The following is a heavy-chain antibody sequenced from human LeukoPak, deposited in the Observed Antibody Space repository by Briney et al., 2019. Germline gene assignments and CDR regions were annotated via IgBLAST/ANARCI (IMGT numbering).Heavy chain of an antibody. Sequence: GGSLRLSCAASGFTFSSYWMSWVRQAPGKGLEWVANIKQDGSEKYYVDSVKGRFTISRDNAKNSLYLQMNSLRAEDTAVYYCARVKGTVAGSNWFDPWGQGTLVTVSS. J-gene: IGHJ5*02. V-gene: IGHV3-7*01. CDR3: ARVKGTVAGSNWFDP. CDR1: GFTFSSYW. D-gene: IGHD6-19*01. CDR2: IKQDGSEK.